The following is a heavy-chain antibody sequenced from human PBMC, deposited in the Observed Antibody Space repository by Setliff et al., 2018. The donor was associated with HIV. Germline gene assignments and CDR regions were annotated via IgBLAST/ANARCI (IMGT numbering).Heavy chain of an antibody. J-gene: IGHJ4*02. CDR2: IIPIYGTT. V-gene: IGHV1-69*13. Sequence: SVKVSCKASGGTFSSGNAISWVRQVPGQGLEWMGGIIPIYGTTNYAQKFQGRVTITADESTTTAYMDMSSLRSEDTAVYYCAIVTELDYYGGSGPTHLLFDSWGQGTLVTVSS. CDR1: GGTFSSGNA. D-gene: IGHD3-22*01. CDR3: AIVTELDYYGGSGPTHLLFDS.